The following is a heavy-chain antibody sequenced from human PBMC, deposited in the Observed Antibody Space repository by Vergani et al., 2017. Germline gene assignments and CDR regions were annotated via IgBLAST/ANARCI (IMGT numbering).Heavy chain of an antibody. V-gene: IGHV4-34*01. J-gene: IGHJ4*02. CDR2: IRHDGIT. CDR3: AREGYYTNGVCFTLFDV. CDR1: GGSFNDYW. Sequence: QAQLQQWGAGLLKPSETLSLTCAIYGGSFNDYWWTWIRQPPGKGLEWIGEIRHDGITHYSPSLKSRVTISIDTSTHQFSLNLRSVTAADTAVYYCAREGYYTNGVCFTLFDVWGQGALVTVSS. D-gene: IGHD2-8*01.